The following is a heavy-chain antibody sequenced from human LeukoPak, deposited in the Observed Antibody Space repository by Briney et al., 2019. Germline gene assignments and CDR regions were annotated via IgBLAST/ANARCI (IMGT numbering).Heavy chain of an antibody. D-gene: IGHD3/OR15-3a*01. CDR3: AKSSSLGFGLYFYGMDV. CDR1: GFTFSSYA. CDR2: ISGYGEYT. V-gene: IGHV3-23*01. Sequence: GGSLRLSCAASGFTFSSYAMSWVRQAPGRGLEWASSISGYGEYTFYADSVKGRFTISRENSKNTLYLQMNSLRAEDTAVYYCAKSSSLGFGLYFYGMDVWGQGTTVTVSS. J-gene: IGHJ6*02.